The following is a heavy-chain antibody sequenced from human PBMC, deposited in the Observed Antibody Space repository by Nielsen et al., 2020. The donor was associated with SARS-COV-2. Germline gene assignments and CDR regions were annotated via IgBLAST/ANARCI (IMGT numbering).Heavy chain of an antibody. CDR1: GYRFSSYW. Sequence: GESLKISCKGSGYRFSSYWITWVRQMPGKGLEWMGIIDPAESDIRYSPSFQGQVIISVDKATTTAYLQWSALKASDTVIYYCARQPSDYYGMDVWGQGTTVTVSS. CDR3: ARQPSDYYGMDV. J-gene: IGHJ6*02. V-gene: IGHV5-51*01. CDR2: IDPAESDI.